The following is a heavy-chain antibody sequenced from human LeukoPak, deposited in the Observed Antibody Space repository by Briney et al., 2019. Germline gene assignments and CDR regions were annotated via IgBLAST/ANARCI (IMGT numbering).Heavy chain of an antibody. CDR2: INHNGST. CDR3: ASTRFRYYFDH. CDR1: GGSFSGYH. V-gene: IGHV4-34*01. J-gene: IGHJ4*02. D-gene: IGHD3-3*01. Sequence: SETLSLTCAVYGGSFSGYHWSWIRQPPGKGLEWLGEINHNGSTNYNPSLKSRVTISVDTSKNQFSLKLSSVTAADTAVYYCASTRFRYYFDHWGQGTLVTVSS.